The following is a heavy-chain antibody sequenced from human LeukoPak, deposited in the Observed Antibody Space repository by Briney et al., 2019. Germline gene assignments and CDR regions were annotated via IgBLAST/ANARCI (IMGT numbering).Heavy chain of an antibody. CDR3: ARTYCAEDCSIRYFDY. CDR2: INPSGGDT. J-gene: IGHJ4*02. CDR1: GYILSSYN. Sequence: GASVKVSCKASGYILSSYNMHWVRQAPGQGLGWLGIINPSGGDTEYAQKFQGRVTLTRDKSTSTVYMELSSLTSDDTAVYYCARTYCAEDCSIRYFDYWGQGTLVTVSS. V-gene: IGHV1-46*01. D-gene: IGHD2-21*02.